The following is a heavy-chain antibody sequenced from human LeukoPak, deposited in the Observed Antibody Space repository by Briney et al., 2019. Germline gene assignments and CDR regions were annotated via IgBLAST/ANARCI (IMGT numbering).Heavy chain of an antibody. CDR2: INHSGST. CDR3: ARGRGMDV. V-gene: IGHV4-34*01. Sequence: SEALSLTCAVYGGSFSGYYWSWICQPPGKGLEWIGEINHSGSTNYNPSLKSRVTISVDTSKNQFSLKLSSVTAADTAVYYCARGRGMDVWGQGTTVTVSS. J-gene: IGHJ6*02. CDR1: GGSFSGYY.